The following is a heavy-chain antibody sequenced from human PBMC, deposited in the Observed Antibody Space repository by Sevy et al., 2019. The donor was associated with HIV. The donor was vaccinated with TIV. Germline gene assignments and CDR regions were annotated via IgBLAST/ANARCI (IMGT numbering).Heavy chain of an antibody. D-gene: IGHD6-19*01. J-gene: IGHJ5*02. CDR3: ARDEGEQWLSTITAPTWFDP. Sequence: ASVKVSCKASGYTFTSYGVSWVRQAPGQGLEWMGWISAYNGNTNYAQKFQDRVTMTTDTSTSTAYMELSSLRSDDTAVYYCARDEGEQWLSTITAPTWFDPWGQGTLVTVSS. CDR1: GYTFTSYG. CDR2: ISAYNGNT. V-gene: IGHV1-18*01.